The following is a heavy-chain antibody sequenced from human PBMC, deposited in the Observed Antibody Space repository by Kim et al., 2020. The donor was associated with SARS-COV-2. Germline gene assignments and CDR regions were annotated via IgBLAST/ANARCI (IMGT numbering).Heavy chain of an antibody. V-gene: IGHV1-69*13. CDR3: ARGKDGYNLPYYFDY. J-gene: IGHJ4*02. Sequence: SVKVSCKASGGTFSSYAISWVRQAPGQGLEWMGGIIPIFGTANYAQKFQGRVTITADESTSTAYMELSSLRSEDTAVYYCARGKDGYNLPYYFDYWGQGTLVTVSS. D-gene: IGHD5-12*01. CDR2: IIPIFGTA. CDR1: GGTFSSYA.